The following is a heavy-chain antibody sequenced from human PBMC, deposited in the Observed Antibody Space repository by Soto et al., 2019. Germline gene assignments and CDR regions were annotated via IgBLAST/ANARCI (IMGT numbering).Heavy chain of an antibody. CDR3: AKDLPYCGGDCYSSYFDY. V-gene: IGHV3-23*01. Sequence: GGSLRLSCAASGFTFSSYAMSWVRQAPGKGLEWVSAISGSGGSTYYADSVRGRFTISRDNSKNTLYLQMNSLRAEDTAVYYCAKDLPYCGGDCYSSYFDYWGQGTLVTVSS. D-gene: IGHD2-21*02. CDR2: ISGSGGST. J-gene: IGHJ4*02. CDR1: GFTFSSYA.